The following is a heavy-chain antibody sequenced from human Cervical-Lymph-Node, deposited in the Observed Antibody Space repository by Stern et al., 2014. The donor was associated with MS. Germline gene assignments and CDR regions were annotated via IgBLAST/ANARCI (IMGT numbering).Heavy chain of an antibody. D-gene: IGHD4-17*01. V-gene: IGHV1-46*01. J-gene: IGHJ2*01. CDR3: ARGTYGDYDSANWYFDL. CDR2: ITPSGGST. CDR1: GYTFTSYY. Sequence: VQLVQSGAEVKKPGASVKVSCKASGYTFTSYYMHWVRQAPGQGLEWMGMITPSGGSTNCAQKFQGRVTMTRDTSTGTVYMELSSLRSEDTAVYFCARGTYGDYDSANWYFDLWGRGTLVTVSS.